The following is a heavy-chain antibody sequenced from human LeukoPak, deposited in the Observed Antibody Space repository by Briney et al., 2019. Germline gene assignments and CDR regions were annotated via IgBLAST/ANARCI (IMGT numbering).Heavy chain of an antibody. V-gene: IGHV3-15*01. CDR1: GFTFSNAW. D-gene: IGHD3-22*01. CDR3: TTGGGTNTYYYDSSGPR. J-gene: IGHJ4*02. CDR2: IKSKTDGGTT. Sequence: KPGGSLRLSCAASGFTFSNAWMSWVRKAPGKGLEWVGRIKSKTDGGTTDYAAPVKGRFTISRDDSKNTLYLQMNSLKTEDTAVYYCTTGGGTNTYYYDSSGPRWGQGTLVTVSS.